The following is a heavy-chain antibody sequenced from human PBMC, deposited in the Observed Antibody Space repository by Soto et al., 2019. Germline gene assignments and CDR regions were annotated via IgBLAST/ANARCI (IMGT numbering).Heavy chain of an antibody. CDR2: IYYSGLT. D-gene: IGHD6-13*01. CDR3: ARARGSSQNLDT. Sequence: SETLSLTCTVSGDSTSSDYWSWIRQPPGKGLEWIGYIYYSGLTNTNPSLKSRLTISVDTSKNQFSLKLTSVTAADTAVYYCARARGSSQNLDTWGQGTLVTVSS. CDR1: GDSTSSDY. J-gene: IGHJ5*02. V-gene: IGHV4-59*01.